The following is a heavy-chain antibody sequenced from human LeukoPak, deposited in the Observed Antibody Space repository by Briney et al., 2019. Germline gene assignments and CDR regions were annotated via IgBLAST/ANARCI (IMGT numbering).Heavy chain of an antibody. D-gene: IGHD6-6*01. CDR2: ISYDGSNK. CDR3: ARDLAVAAHGFDI. V-gene: IGHV3-30-3*01. Sequence: GGSLRLSCAASGFTFSSYAMHWVRQAPGKGLEWVAVISYDGSNKYYADSVKGRFTISRDNSKNTLYLQMNSLRAEDTAVYYCARDLAVAAHGFDIWGQGTMVTVSS. J-gene: IGHJ3*02. CDR1: GFTFSSYA.